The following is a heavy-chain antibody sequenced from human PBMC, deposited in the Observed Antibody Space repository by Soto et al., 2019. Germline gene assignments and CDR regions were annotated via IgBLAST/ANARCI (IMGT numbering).Heavy chain of an antibody. CDR3: ARVGGQWLVLNFDY. CDR2: IYSGGST. D-gene: IGHD6-19*01. J-gene: IGHJ4*02. CDR1: GFTVSSNY. Sequence: GGSLRLSCAASGFTVSSNYMSWVRQAPGKGLEWVSVIYSGGSTYYADSVKGRFTISRDNSKNTLYLQMNSLRAEDTAVYYCARVGGQWLVLNFDYWGQGTLVTVSS. V-gene: IGHV3-66*01.